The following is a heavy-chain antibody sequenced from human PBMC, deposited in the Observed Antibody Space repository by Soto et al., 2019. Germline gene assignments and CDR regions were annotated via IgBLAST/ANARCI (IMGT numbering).Heavy chain of an antibody. D-gene: IGHD1-26*01. CDR1: GFTFNNYA. J-gene: IGHJ4*02. CDR3: AKDSDIGGAAYYFDS. Sequence: QVQLEESGGGVVQPGRSLRLSCTASGFTFNNYAMHWVRQAPGKGLEWVAVISPNGRDYYYVDSVKGRFTISRDNSKNTLYLQMNSLRAEDTAVYYCAKDSDIGGAAYYFDSWGQGTLVTVSS. V-gene: IGHV3-30*18. CDR2: ISPNGRDY.